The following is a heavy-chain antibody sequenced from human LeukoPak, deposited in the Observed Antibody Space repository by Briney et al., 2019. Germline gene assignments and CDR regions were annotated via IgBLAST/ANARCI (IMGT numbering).Heavy chain of an antibody. D-gene: IGHD2-2*01. CDR3: ARDAYCSTTSCKQYFDL. Sequence: GGSLRLSCAASGFTVSRNYMIWVRQAPGKGLEWVSSISSRSSYIYYADSVKGRFTISRDNAKNSLYLQMNSLRAEDTAVYYCARDAYCSTTSCKQYFDLWGRGTLVTVSS. CDR1: GFTVSRNY. V-gene: IGHV3-21*01. J-gene: IGHJ2*01. CDR2: ISSRSSYI.